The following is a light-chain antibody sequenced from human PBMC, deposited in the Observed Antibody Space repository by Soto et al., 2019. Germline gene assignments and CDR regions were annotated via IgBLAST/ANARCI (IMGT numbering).Light chain of an antibody. Sequence: QSVLTQPASVSGSPGQSITISCTGTSSDVGSYKYVSWYQQHPGKAPKLMIYDVSNRPSGVSNRFSGSKSDNTASLTISGLRAEDEADYYCNSYTTSSTLVFGTGTKVTVL. CDR2: DVS. CDR3: NSYTTSSTLV. J-gene: IGLJ1*01. V-gene: IGLV2-14*03. CDR1: SSDVGSYKY.